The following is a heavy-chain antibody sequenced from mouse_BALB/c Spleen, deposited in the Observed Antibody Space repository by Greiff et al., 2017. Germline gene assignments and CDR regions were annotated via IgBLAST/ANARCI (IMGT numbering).Heavy chain of an antibody. CDR3: ARRYYYGNSPFAY. D-gene: IGHD1-1*01. CDR1: GYAFSSYW. V-gene: IGHV1-80*01. Sequence: QVQLQQSGAELVRPGSSVKISCKASGYAFSSYWMNWVKQRPGQGLEWIGQIYPGDGDTNYNGKFKGKATLTADKSSSTAYMQLSSLTSEDSAVYFCARRYYYGNSPFAYWGQGTLVTVSA. CDR2: IYPGDGDT. J-gene: IGHJ3*01.